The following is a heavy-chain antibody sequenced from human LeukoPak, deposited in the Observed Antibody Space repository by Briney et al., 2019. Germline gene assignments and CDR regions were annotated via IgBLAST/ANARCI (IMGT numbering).Heavy chain of an antibody. J-gene: IGHJ4*02. CDR1: GVSISSGGYS. CDR3: ARGGRDSYNVFDY. CDR2: IYHSGST. Sequence: PSETLSLTCAVSGVSISSGGYSWSWIRQPPGKGLEWIGYIYHSGSTYYNPSLKGRVTISVDTSKSQFFLKLSSVTAADTAVYFCARGGRDSYNVFDYWGQGTLVTVSS. D-gene: IGHD5-24*01. V-gene: IGHV4-30-2*01.